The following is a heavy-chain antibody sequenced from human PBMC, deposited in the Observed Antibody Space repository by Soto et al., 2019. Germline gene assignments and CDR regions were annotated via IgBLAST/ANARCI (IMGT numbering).Heavy chain of an antibody. Sequence: QVHLVQSGAEVKKPGASVKVSCQGSGYAFTTYGITWMRQAPGQGLEWMGWISAHNGNTNYAQKLQGRVNVTRDTSTSTAYMELRSLRYDDTAVYYCARGRYGDYWGQGALVTVSS. J-gene: IGHJ4*02. V-gene: IGHV1-18*01. CDR3: ARGRYGDY. D-gene: IGHD1-1*01. CDR1: GYAFTTYG. CDR2: ISAHNGNT.